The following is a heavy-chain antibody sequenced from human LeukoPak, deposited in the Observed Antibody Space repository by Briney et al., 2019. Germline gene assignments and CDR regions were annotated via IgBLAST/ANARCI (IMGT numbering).Heavy chain of an antibody. J-gene: IGHJ4*02. V-gene: IGHV4-39*01. Sequence: PSETLSLTCTVSGGSISSSSYYWGWIRQPPGKGLEWIGSIYYSGSTYYNPSLKSRVTISVDTSKNQFSLKLSSVTAADTAVYYCARGQGYSGSYSHYWGQGTLVTVSS. D-gene: IGHD1-26*01. CDR3: ARGQGYSGSYSHY. CDR1: GGSISSSSYY. CDR2: IYYSGST.